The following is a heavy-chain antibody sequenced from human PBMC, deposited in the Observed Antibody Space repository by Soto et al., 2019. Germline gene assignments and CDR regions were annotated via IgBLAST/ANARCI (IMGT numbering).Heavy chain of an antibody. CDR1: DFTFSNFV. J-gene: IGHJ6*02. Sequence: EVQLLESGGGLMRPGESLRLSCTGSDFTFSNFVMSWVRQVPGKGLEWLSCITASGGSTYYADSVKGRFSVSRDNSKNTLYLQLNSLEAEDTAVYHCAVDLGQNYYTLDVWGRGTTVHVSS. CDR2: ITASGGST. CDR3: AVDLGQNYYTLDV. V-gene: IGHV3-23*01.